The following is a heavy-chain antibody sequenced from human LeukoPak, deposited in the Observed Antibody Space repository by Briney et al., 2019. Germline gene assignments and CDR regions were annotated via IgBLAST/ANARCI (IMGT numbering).Heavy chain of an antibody. CDR1: GYTFTGYY. D-gene: IGHD4-23*01. V-gene: IGHV1-2*04. CDR3: AKGGGPTVVTGTFDY. CDR2: INPNSGGT. Sequence: ASMKVSCKASGYTFTGYYMHWVRQAPGQGLEWMGWINPNSGGTNYAQKFQGWVTMTRDTSINTAYMELSRLRSDDTAVYYCAKGGGPTVVTGTFDYWGQGTLVTVSS. J-gene: IGHJ4*02.